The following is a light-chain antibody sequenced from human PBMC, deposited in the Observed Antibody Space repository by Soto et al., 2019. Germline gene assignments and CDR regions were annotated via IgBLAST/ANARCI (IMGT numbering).Light chain of an antibody. CDR2: DVS. CDR3: TSFTSSSTLYV. CDR1: GSDVGAYIY. V-gene: IGLV2-14*01. Sequence: QSALTQPASVSGSPGQSITISCTGTGSDVGAYIYVSWYQQHPDKAPKLMIYDVSDRPSGVSNRFSGSKSGNTASLTISGLQAEDEDDYYCTSFTSSSTLYVFGAGTKLTVL. J-gene: IGLJ1*01.